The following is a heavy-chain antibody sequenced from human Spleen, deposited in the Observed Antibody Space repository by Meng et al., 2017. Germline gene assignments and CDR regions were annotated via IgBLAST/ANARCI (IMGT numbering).Heavy chain of an antibody. CDR1: GGSFSGYF. J-gene: IGHJ4*02. V-gene: IGHV4-34*01. CDR3: ARVVVVAATGGHYFDY. CDR2: INHNGGT. Sequence: SQTLSLTCAVYGGSFSGYFWGWIRQSPGKGLEWIGDINHNGGTNYNPSLKSRVTISVDTSKNQFSLKLSSVTAADTAVYYCARVVVVAATGGHYFDYWGQGTLVTVSS. D-gene: IGHD2-15*01.